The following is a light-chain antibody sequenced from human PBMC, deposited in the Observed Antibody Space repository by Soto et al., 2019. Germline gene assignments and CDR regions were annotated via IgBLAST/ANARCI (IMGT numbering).Light chain of an antibody. V-gene: IGLV2-14*03. CDR1: ISDVGGYDF. CDR3: SSFTGSNYV. CDR2: DVS. J-gene: IGLJ1*01. Sequence: QSVLTQPASVSGSPGQPITISCTGTISDVGGYDFVSWYQQYPGKAPKLMICDVSNRPSGVSNRFSGSKSGNTASLTISGLQAEDQADYYCSSFTGSNYVFGNGTKVXXL.